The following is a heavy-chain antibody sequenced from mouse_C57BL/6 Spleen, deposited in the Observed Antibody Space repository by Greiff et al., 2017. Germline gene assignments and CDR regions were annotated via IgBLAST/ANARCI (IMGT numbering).Heavy chain of an antibody. CDR1: GYTFTSYW. D-gene: IGHD1-1*01. Sequence: QVQLQQSGAELVKPGASVKLSCKASGYTFTSYWMQWVKQRPGQGLEWIGEIDPSDSYTNYNQKFKGKATLTVDTSSSTAYMQLSSLTSEDSAVYYCAPITTVVASPFAYWGQGTLVTVSA. J-gene: IGHJ3*01. CDR2: IDPSDSYT. CDR3: APITTVVASPFAY. V-gene: IGHV1-50*01.